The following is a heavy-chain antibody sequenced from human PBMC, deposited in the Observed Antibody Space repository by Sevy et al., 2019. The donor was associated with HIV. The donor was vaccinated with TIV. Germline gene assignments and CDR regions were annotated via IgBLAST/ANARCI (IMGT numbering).Heavy chain of an antibody. CDR3: ARYFYEFGDPRGLDY. V-gene: IGHV3-30-3*01. J-gene: IGHJ4*02. CDR2: SSYDGGNI. CDR1: GFILGYYA. D-gene: IGHD4-17*01. Sequence: GGSLRLSCTASGFILGYYAMHWVRQAPGKGLEWVAVSSYDGGNIYYADSVQGRFTVSRDNSKNTLYLQMNSLGPEDTAMYYCARYFYEFGDPRGLDYWGQGVLVTVSS.